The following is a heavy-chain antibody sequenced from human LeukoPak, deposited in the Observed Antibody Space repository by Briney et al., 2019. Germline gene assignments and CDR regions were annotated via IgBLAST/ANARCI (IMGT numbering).Heavy chain of an antibody. J-gene: IGHJ6*02. CDR1: GFTVSSNY. Sequence: GGSLRLSCAASGFTVSSNYMSWVRQAPGKGLEWVSVIYSGGSTYYADSVKGRFTISRDNSKNTLYLQMNRLRAEDTAVYYCAGDMVRGVTPLLYGMDVWGQGTTVTVSS. D-gene: IGHD3-10*01. V-gene: IGHV3-66*01. CDR3: AGDMVRGVTPLLYGMDV. CDR2: IYSGGST.